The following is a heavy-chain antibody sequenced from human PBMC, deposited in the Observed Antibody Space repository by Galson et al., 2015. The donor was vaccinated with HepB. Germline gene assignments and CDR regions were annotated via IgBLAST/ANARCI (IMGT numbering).Heavy chain of an antibody. CDR1: GYTFTSLG. CDR3: ARGALVVVVNSTQNNWFDP. CDR2: ISPYHDNT. Sequence: SVKVSCKASGYTFTSLGISWVRQAPGQGLEWMGWISPYHDNTNYVQKYQGRVTMTTDTSTSTAYMELRSLRSDDTAVYYCARGALVVVVNSTQNNWFDPWGQGTPVTVSS. V-gene: IGHV1-18*04. D-gene: IGHD2-15*01. J-gene: IGHJ5*02.